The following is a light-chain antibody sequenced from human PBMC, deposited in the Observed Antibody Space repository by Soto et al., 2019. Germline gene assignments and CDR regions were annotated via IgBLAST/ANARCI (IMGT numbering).Light chain of an antibody. CDR2: GAS. CDR1: QSVSSNY. CDR3: QQYGSSPPWT. J-gene: IGKJ1*01. V-gene: IGKV3-20*01. Sequence: EIVLTQSPGTLSLSPGERAALSCRASQSVSSNYLAWYQQKPGQAPRLLIYGASSRATGIPDRVSGSGSGTDFTLTISRLEPEDFALYYCQQYGSSPPWTFGQGTKVEIK.